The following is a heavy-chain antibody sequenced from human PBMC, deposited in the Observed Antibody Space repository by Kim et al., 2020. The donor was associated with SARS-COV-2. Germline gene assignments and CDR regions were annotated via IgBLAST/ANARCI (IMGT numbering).Heavy chain of an antibody. V-gene: IGHV3-21*04. CDR3: ARDAVAGTSPPGDY. Sequence: GGPLRLSCAASGFSFTSYTMNWVRQAPGKGLEWVSIISDYSSITSYADSVKGRFTISRDDAKNTLYLQMTSLRAEDTAVYYCARDAVAGTSPPGDYWGQGTLVTVSS. CDR2: ISDYSSIT. CDR1: GFSFTSYT. J-gene: IGHJ4*02. D-gene: IGHD1-1*01.